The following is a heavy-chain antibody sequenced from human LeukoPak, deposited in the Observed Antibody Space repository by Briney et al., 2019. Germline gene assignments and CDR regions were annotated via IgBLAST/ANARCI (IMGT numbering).Heavy chain of an antibody. D-gene: IGHD6-13*01. CDR1: GGSFSGYY. Sequence: SETLSLTCAVYGGSFSGYYWSWIRQPPGKGLEWIGEINHSGSTNYNPSLKSRVTISVDTSKNQFSLKLSSVTAADTAVYYCARLRGKQQLAVDYWGQGTLVTVSS. CDR3: ARLRGKQQLAVDY. CDR2: INHSGST. J-gene: IGHJ4*02. V-gene: IGHV4-34*01.